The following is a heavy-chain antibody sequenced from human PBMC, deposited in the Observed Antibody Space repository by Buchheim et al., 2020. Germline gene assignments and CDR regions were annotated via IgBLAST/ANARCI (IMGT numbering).Heavy chain of an antibody. CDR1: GGTFSSHG. CDR3: ARDDGVDTGSDY. CDR2: VSPIIGTT. V-gene: IGHV1-69*12. D-gene: IGHD3-3*01. J-gene: IGHJ4*02. Sequence: QVQLVQSGAEVKKPGSSVKVSCKASGGTFSSHGLSWVRQAPGQGLEWMGGVSPIIGTTDLPQKFQGRLTMTADDSTSQPYMELSSLTPEDTAVYYCARDDGVDTGSDYWGQGTL.